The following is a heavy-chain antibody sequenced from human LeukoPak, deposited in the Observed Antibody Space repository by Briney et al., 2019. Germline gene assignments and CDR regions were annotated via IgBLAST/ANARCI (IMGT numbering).Heavy chain of an antibody. CDR2: MNPNSGGT. D-gene: IGHD3-10*01. CDR1: GYTLTGYY. J-gene: IGHJ6*02. CDR3: ARRRYYGSGNYGMDV. Sequence: ASVKVSCKASGYTLTGYYMHWVRQAPGQGLEWMGWMNPNSGGTNYQGRVTMTRDTSISTAYMELSRLRSDDTAVYYCARRRYYGSGNYGMDVWGQGTTVTVSS. V-gene: IGHV1-2*02.